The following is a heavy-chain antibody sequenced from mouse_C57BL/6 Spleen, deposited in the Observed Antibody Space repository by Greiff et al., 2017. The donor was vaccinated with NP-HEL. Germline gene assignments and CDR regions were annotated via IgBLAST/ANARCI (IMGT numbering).Heavy chain of an antibody. D-gene: IGHD1-1*01. V-gene: IGHV1-15*01. CDR3: TRSRYYDGYFAY. CDR1: GYTFTDYE. CDR2: IDPETGGT. J-gene: IGHJ2*01. Sequence: QVQLQQSGAELVRPGASVTLSCKASGYTFTDYEMHWVKQTPVHGLEWIGAIDPETGGTAYNQKFKGKAILTADKSSSKSYMELRSLTSEDSAVYYCTRSRYYDGYFAYWGQGTTLTVSS.